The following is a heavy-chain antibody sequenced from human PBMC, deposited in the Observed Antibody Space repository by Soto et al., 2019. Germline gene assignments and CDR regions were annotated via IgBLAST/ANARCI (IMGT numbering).Heavy chain of an antibody. Sequence: GGSLRLSCVASGFSFSSYGIHWVRQAPGKGLEWVAVIPNDGSKEYYADSVKGRFTISRDNSKNTLYLQMDSLRPEDTAFYYCAKEITVAGDLDYWGHGTLVTVSS. D-gene: IGHD6-19*01. V-gene: IGHV3-30*18. CDR2: IPNDGSKE. CDR3: AKEITVAGDLDY. CDR1: GFSFSSYG. J-gene: IGHJ4*01.